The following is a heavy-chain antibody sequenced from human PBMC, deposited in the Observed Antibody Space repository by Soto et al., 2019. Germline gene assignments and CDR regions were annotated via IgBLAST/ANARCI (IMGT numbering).Heavy chain of an antibody. D-gene: IGHD3-3*01. CDR3: ARILEWCSPCSTWCDP. CDR2: IYSRGST. V-gene: IGHV4-61*05. J-gene: IGHJ5*02. CDR1: GASISSSCYY. Sequence: SETLSLTCTVSGASISSSCYYWGWIRKPPGQGLEWIGYIYSRGSTYCTSSLKSRVTISVDTSKNQFSLKLSSVTAADTAVYYCARILEWCSPCSTWCDPWGQGTLVTVSS.